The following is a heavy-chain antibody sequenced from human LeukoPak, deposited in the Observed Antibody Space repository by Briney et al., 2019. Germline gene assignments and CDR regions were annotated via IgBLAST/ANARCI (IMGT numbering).Heavy chain of an antibody. D-gene: IGHD2-2*01. Sequence: GASVKVPCKASGYTFAGYYMHWVRQAPGQGLEWMGWINPNSGGTNYAQKFQGRVTMTRDTSISTAYMELSRLRSDDTAVYYCAGVSAYCSSTSCYWGAFDIWGQGTMVTVSS. CDR2: INPNSGGT. J-gene: IGHJ3*02. CDR1: GYTFAGYY. CDR3: AGVSAYCSSTSCYWGAFDI. V-gene: IGHV1-2*02.